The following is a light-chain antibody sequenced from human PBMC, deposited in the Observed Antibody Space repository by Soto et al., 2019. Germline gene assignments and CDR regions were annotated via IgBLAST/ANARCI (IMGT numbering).Light chain of an antibody. V-gene: IGKV3-20*01. CDR3: QQYGTSPSWT. CDR2: GAS. J-gene: IGKJ1*01. CDR1: QSVSSKT. Sequence: ETVLTQSPGTLSLSPGVRATLSCRASQSVSSKTLAWYQQKPGQAPKLLMYGASTRATGIPDRFSGSGSGTDFTLTVSRLEPDDFAVYYCQQYGTSPSWTFGQGTKVEIK.